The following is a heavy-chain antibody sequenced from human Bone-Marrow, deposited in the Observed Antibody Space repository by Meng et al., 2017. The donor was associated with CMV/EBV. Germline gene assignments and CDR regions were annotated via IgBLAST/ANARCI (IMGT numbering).Heavy chain of an antibody. D-gene: IGHD4-11*01. Sequence: GGSLRLSCAASGFTVSSNYMSWVRQAPGKGLEWVSVIYSGGSTYYSDSVKGRFTISRDNSKNTLYLQMISLRAEDTAVYYCARDNYVAPYYGMDVWGQGTMVTVSS. V-gene: IGHV3-53*01. J-gene: IGHJ6*02. CDR2: IYSGGST. CDR1: GFTVSSNY. CDR3: ARDNYVAPYYGMDV.